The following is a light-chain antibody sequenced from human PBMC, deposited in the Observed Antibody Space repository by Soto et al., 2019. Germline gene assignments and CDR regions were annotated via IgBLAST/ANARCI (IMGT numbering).Light chain of an antibody. V-gene: IGKV3-20*01. CDR1: LTVTNNY. CDR3: QQYASAPLT. CDR2: DAS. Sequence: EIVFTHSPDTLSLSPGERATLSCRASLTVTNNYLAWYQQKAGQAPRLVIYDASTRATGIPDRFSASGSGTDFTLTISRLEPEDFAVYFCQQYASAPLTFGQGTKVDIK. J-gene: IGKJ1*01.